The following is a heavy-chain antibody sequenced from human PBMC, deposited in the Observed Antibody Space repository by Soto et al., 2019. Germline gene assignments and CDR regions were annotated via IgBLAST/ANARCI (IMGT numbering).Heavy chain of an antibody. CDR3: AREASAVVSLDY. Sequence: ASVKVSCKASGYIFTAYSMHWVRQAPGQGLEWLGWINPNSGDTIYAQKFQDRVTMTCDTSVSTAYLELSSLSSDDTALYYCAREASAVVSLDYWGQGALVTVSS. V-gene: IGHV1-2*02. CDR1: GYIFTAYS. J-gene: IGHJ4*02. D-gene: IGHD2-15*01. CDR2: INPNSGDT.